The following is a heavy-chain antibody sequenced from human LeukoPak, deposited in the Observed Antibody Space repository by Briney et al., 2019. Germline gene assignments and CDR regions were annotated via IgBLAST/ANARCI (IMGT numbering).Heavy chain of an antibody. V-gene: IGHV3-7*01. J-gene: IGHJ3*02. CDR3: ARGPSARFFGVAKGAFDI. D-gene: IGHD3-3*01. Sequence: GGSLRLSCAASGFDFSTQWMSWVRQAPGKGLEWVAIVNQGATQKYYVDSVKGRFTISRDNAENSLYLQMNSLRAEDTAVYYCARGPSARFFGVAKGAFDIWGQGTMVTVSS. CDR1: GFDFSTQW. CDR2: VNQGATQK.